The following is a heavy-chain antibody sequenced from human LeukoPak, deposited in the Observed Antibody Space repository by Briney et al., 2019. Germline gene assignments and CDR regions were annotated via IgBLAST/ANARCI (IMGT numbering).Heavy chain of an antibody. J-gene: IGHJ4*02. CDR1: GASITSYY. D-gene: IGHD3-16*01. V-gene: IGHV4-59*01. Sequence: SETLSLTCSVPGASITSYYWSWIRQTPGKGLDWIGYIHYSGSTNSNPSLKSRVTVSVDTSKNHFSLKLSSVTAADTADYFCARSRRWLKLHMGEYYFDFWGQGTLVTVSS. CDR2: IHYSGST. CDR3: ARSRRWLKLHMGEYYFDF.